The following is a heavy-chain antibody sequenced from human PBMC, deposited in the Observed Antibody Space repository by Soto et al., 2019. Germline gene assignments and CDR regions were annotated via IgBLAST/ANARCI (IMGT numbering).Heavy chain of an antibody. J-gene: IGHJ4*02. Sequence: QVQLVESGGGVVQPGRSLRLSCAASGFTFRTNAMHWVRQAPGKGLEWVAVISYDGNNKYYADSVKGRFTISRDNSKNTLYLQMNSLRAEDTAVYYCAKNGYSSGWSGDYWGQGTLVTVSS. CDR2: ISYDGNNK. CDR3: AKNGYSSGWSGDY. V-gene: IGHV3-30*18. CDR1: GFTFRTNA. D-gene: IGHD6-19*01.